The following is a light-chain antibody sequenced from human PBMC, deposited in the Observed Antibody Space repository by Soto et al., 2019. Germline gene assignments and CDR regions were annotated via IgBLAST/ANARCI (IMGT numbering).Light chain of an antibody. Sequence: EIVLTQSPATLSLSPGERATLSCRASQSVSSYLAWYQQKPGQAPRLLIYDASNRATGIPARFSGSGSGTDFTLTISSLEPEDFAVYYGQQRSNWPLTFGGGTNVEIK. CDR2: DAS. CDR1: QSVSSY. CDR3: QQRSNWPLT. J-gene: IGKJ4*01. V-gene: IGKV3-11*01.